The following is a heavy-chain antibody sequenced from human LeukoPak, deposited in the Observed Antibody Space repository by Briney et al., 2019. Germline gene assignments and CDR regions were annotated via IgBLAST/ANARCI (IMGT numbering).Heavy chain of an antibody. V-gene: IGHV3-21*01. CDR1: GFTFSRYS. CDR3: ASRNQYCGGDCFWAFDI. CDR2: ISSSGNYI. D-gene: IGHD2-21*02. J-gene: IGHJ3*02. Sequence: GGSLRLSCAASGFTFSRYSMNWVRQAPGKGLEWVSSISSSGNYIYYADSVKGRFTISRDNAKNSLYLQMNSLRAEDTAVYYCASRNQYCGGDCFWAFDIWGQGTMVTVSS.